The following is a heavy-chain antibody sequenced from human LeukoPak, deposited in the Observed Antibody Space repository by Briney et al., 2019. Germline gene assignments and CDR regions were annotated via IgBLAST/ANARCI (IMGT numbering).Heavy chain of an antibody. CDR2: INPTTGDT. J-gene: IGHJ3*02. CDR3: ARYGFSAVWQGGWHAFDI. Sequence: GASVKVSCKASGYTFTSYYVHWVRQAPGQGLQWMGIINPTTGDTIYAQKFQGRVTMTRDMSPDTVYMELSSLRSEDTAVYYCARYGFSAVWQGGWHAFDIWGHGTMVTVSS. V-gene: IGHV1-46*01. D-gene: IGHD5-24*01. CDR1: GYTFTSYY.